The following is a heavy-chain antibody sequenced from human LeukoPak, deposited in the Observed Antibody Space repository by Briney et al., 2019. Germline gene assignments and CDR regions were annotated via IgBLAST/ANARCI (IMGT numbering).Heavy chain of an antibody. D-gene: IGHD6-6*01. CDR3: RGVAARRDFDY. J-gene: IGHJ4*02. Sequence: GRSLRLSCAASGSTFSSYWMHWVRQAPGKGLVWVSRINGDGSITNYADSVKGRFTISRDNAKNTLYLQMNSLRAEDTAVYYCRGVAARRDFDYWGQGTLVTVSS. CDR1: GSTFSSYW. CDR2: INGDGSIT. V-gene: IGHV3-74*01.